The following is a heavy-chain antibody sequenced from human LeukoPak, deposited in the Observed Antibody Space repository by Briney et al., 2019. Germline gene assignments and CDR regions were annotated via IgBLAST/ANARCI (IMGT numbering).Heavy chain of an antibody. CDR2: IIGSGGGT. CDR3: AKFLPTHIVVANYYFDY. Sequence: QTGGPLRLSGAASGFTFSSYAMPWVRQSPGKALKWVSAIIGSGGGTYYGDSVKGRFTISRDNSKNTLDLQMHSLRAEDTAVYYCAKFLPTHIVVANYYFDYWGQGTLVTVSS. D-gene: IGHD2-21*01. CDR1: GFTFSSYA. J-gene: IGHJ4*02. V-gene: IGHV3-23*02.